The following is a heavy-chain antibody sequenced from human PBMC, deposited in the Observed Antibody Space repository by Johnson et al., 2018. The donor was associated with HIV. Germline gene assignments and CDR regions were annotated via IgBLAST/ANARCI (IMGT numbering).Heavy chain of an antibody. J-gene: IGHJ3*02. Sequence: QVQLVESGGGVVQPGRSLRLSCAASGFTFSSYAMHWVRQAPGKGLEWVAVISYDGSNKYYADSVKGPFTISTDNSKNTLYRQMNSLRTEDRAVYFCARVAYCGGDCYSRANVFDIWGQGKMVTVSS. V-gene: IGHV3-30-3*01. D-gene: IGHD2-21*01. CDR1: GFTFSSYA. CDR2: ISYDGSNK. CDR3: ARVAYCGGDCYSRANVFDI.